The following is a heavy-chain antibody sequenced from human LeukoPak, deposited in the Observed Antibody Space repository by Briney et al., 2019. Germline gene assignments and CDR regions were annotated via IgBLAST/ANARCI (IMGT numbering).Heavy chain of an antibody. D-gene: IGHD2-2*01. J-gene: IGHJ6*02. V-gene: IGHV3-23*01. CDR1: GFTFSSYA. CDR3: AKDLHVVVPAAPKQYYYYYGMVV. CDR2: ISGSGGST. Sequence: GGSLRLSCAASGFTFSSYAMSWVRQAPGKGLEWVSAISGSGGSTYYADSVKGRFTISGDNSKNTLYLQMNSLRAEDTAVYYCAKDLHVVVPAAPKQYYYYYGMVVWGQGTTVTVSS.